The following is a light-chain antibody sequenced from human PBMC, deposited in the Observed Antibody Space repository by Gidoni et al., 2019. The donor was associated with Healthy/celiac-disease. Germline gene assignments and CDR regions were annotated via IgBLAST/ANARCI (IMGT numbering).Light chain of an antibody. J-gene: IGKJ4*01. V-gene: IGKV1-39*01. Sequence: DIQMTQSPSSLSASVGDRVTITCRASQSISSYLNWYQQKPGKAPKLLIYAASSLQSGVPSRCSGSGSGTDCTLTISSLQPEDFATYYCQQSYSTSPTFGGGTKVEIK. CDR2: AAS. CDR1: QSISSY. CDR3: QQSYSTSPT.